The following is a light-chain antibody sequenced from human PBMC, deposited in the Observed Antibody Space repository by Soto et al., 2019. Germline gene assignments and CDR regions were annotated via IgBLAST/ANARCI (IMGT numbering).Light chain of an antibody. J-gene: IGKJ4*01. Sequence: IVMTQSPATLSLSPGERATLSCRASQTVSSNLAWYQQKPGQAPRLLIYGASTRATGLPGRFSGSESGTEFTLTISSLQYEDFAVYYCQQYNNWPLTFGGGTKVEIK. CDR2: GAS. CDR3: QQYNNWPLT. V-gene: IGKV3-15*01. CDR1: QTVSSN.